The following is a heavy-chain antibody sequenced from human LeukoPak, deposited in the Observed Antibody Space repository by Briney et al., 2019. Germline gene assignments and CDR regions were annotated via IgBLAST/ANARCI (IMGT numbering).Heavy chain of an antibody. D-gene: IGHD2-2*01. CDR1: GGSFSGYY. V-gene: IGHV4-34*01. CDR3: ARARGITSHFDY. Sequence: SETLSLTYAVYGGSFSGYYWSWIRQPPGKGLEWIGEINHSGSTNYNPSLKSRVTISVDTSKNQFSLKLSSVTAADTAVYYCARARGITSHFDYWGQGTLVTVSS. J-gene: IGHJ4*02. CDR2: INHSGST.